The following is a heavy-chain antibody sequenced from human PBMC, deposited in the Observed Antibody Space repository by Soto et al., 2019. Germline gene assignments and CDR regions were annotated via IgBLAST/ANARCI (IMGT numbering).Heavy chain of an antibody. CDR3: ARGDSTTHGDSFDI. V-gene: IGHV4-59*01. CDR2: SYSSGST. J-gene: IGHJ3*02. Sequence: SETLSLTCTVSGGAISSYNWNWIRQSPGKGLEWIGYSYSSGSTNYNPSLKSRVTISVDTPKNQFSLQLTYVTAADTAVYYCARGDSTTHGDSFDIWGQGTMVTVSS. CDR1: GGAISSYN. D-gene: IGHD6-13*01.